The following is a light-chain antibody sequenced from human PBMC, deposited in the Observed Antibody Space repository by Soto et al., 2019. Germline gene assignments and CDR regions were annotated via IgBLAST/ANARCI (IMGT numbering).Light chain of an antibody. CDR2: GAS. CDR3: HQYKDWPPLT. V-gene: IGKV3D-15*01. J-gene: IGKJ4*01. CDR1: QSVNIN. Sequence: EIAMTQSPVTLSSSPGERVTLSCRASQSVNINLAWYQQRPCQAPRVLIYGASNRASGIPDRFSGSGSGTDFTLTISSLEPDDFALYYCHQYKDWPPLTFGGGTRVEIK.